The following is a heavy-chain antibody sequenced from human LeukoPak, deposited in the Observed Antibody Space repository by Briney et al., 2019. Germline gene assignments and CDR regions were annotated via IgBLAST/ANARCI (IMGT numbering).Heavy chain of an antibody. V-gene: IGHV1-18*01. J-gene: IGHJ1*01. CDR2: ISAYNGNT. CDR1: GYTFTSYG. Sequence: ASVKVSCKASGYTFTSYGISWVRQAPGQGLEWMGWISAYNGNTNYAQKLQGRVTMATDTSTSTAYMELRSLRSDDTAVYYCARDPCSGGSCYSGDRYFQHWGQGTLVTVSS. CDR3: ARDPCSGGSCYSGDRYFQH. D-gene: IGHD2-15*01.